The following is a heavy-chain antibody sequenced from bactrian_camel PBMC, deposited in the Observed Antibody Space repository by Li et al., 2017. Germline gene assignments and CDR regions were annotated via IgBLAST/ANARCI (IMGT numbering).Heavy chain of an antibody. CDR1: GLTYDRSV. D-gene: IGHD3*01. Sequence: HVQLVESGGGSVQAGGSLRLSCTASGLTYDRSVMGWYRQAPGHECEQVATLVNDGTAYYGDPVKGRFTIAAHNKTTVYLQMTSLKPEDTGTYYCSGANYHGCAGRQGTQVTVS. CDR2: LVNDGTA. J-gene: IGHJ4*01. V-gene: IGHV3S55*01.